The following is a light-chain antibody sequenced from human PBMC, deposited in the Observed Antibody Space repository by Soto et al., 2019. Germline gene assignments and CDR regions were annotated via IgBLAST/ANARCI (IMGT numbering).Light chain of an antibody. Sequence: QSALTQPASVSGSPGQSITISCTGTSSDVGNYNLVSWYQQHPGKAPKLMIFEVRNRPSGVSNRFSGSKSGNTASRTISGLQAEDEAEYYYISYTNSSTTYVFGTGTKLTVL. CDR3: ISYTNSSTTYV. V-gene: IGLV2-14*02. J-gene: IGLJ1*01. CDR2: EVR. CDR1: SSDVGNYNL.